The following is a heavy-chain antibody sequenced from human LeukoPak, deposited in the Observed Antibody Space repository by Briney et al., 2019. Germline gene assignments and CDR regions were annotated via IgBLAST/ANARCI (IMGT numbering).Heavy chain of an antibody. CDR2: ISYDGSNK. CDR3: AGSMVTGFHYYGMDV. V-gene: IGHV3-30*03. Sequence: GGSLRLSCAASGFTFSSYGMHWVRQAPGKGLEWVAVISYDGSNKYYADSVKGRFTISRDNSKNTLYLQMNSLRAEDTAVYYCAGSMVTGFHYYGMDVWGQGTTVIVSS. D-gene: IGHD5-18*01. CDR1: GFTFSSYG. J-gene: IGHJ6*02.